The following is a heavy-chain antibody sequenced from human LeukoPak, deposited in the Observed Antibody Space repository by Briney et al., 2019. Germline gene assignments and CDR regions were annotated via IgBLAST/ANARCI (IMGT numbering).Heavy chain of an antibody. V-gene: IGHV6-1*01. CDR2: TYYRSKWYN. Sequence: SQTLSLTCAISGGSVSSNSAAWNWIRQSPSRGLEWLGRTYYRSKWYNDYAVSVQSRITINPDTSKNQFSLHLNSVTPEDTAVYYCARGGDSSAYYPYYYYGMDVWGQGTTVTVSS. CDR1: GGSVSSNSAA. CDR3: ARGGDSSAYYPYYYYGMDV. D-gene: IGHD3-22*01. J-gene: IGHJ6*02.